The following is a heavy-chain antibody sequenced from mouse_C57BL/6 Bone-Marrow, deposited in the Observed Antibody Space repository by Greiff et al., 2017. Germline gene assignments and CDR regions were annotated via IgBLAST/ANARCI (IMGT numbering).Heavy chain of an antibody. CDR3: ASGGYAMDY. CDR2: LDPNRGGT. Sequence: VQLQQPGAELVKPGASVKLSCKSSGYPFPRYWLHWVKPRPGRGLEWIGMLDPNRGGTKYNEKFKRKATLTVANPASIAYRQLSSLTSEDSAVYYWASGGYAMDYWGQGTSVTVSS. V-gene: IGHV1-72*01. CDR1: GYPFPRYW. J-gene: IGHJ4*01.